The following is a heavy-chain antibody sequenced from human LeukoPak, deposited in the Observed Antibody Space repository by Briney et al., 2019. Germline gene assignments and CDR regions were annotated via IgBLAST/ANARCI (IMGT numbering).Heavy chain of an antibody. CDR3: ARVATQWLVRSYFDY. CDR1: GYTFTVYY. J-gene: IGHJ4*02. D-gene: IGHD6-19*01. V-gene: IGHV1-2*02. CDR2: INPNSGGT. Sequence: ASVKVSCKASGYTFTVYYMHWVRQAPGQGLEWMGWINPNSGGTNYAQKFQGRVTMTRDTSISTAYMELSRLRSDDTAVYYCARVATQWLVRSYFDYWGQGTLVTVSS.